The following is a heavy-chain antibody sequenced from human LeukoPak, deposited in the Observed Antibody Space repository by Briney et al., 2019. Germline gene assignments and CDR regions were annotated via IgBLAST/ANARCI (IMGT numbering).Heavy chain of an antibody. CDR1: GFTLRSYW. V-gene: IGHV3-74*01. J-gene: IGHJ4*02. Sequence: GGCLRLSCAASGFTLRSYWMHWVRQAPGKGLVWDSHISGDESMTTYADSVQGRFTISRDNAKNTLYLQMNSLRVEDTAVYYCVRDDGYYYGSGTYYRHWGQGTLVTVSS. CDR3: VRDDGYYYGSGTYYRH. D-gene: IGHD3-10*01. CDR2: ISGDESMT.